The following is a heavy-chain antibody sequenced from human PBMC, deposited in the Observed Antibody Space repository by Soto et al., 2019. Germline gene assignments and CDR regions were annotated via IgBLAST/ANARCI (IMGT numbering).Heavy chain of an antibody. Sequence: QITLNESDPTLVKPTQTLTLTCTFSGFSLSTRDVGVGWIRQPPGEALEWLGVVYWDDSKTYSPSLESRLTITKDTSKNQVVLRMTKMDPVDTATYYCAHCRGGVASFWGQGTLVTVSS. CDR3: AHCRGGVASF. V-gene: IGHV2-5*02. D-gene: IGHD2-2*01. J-gene: IGHJ4*02. CDR1: GFSLSTRDVG. CDR2: VYWDDSK.